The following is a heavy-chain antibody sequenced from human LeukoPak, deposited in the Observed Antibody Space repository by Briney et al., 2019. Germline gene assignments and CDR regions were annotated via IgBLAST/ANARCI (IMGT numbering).Heavy chain of an antibody. CDR1: GFTFSSYG. J-gene: IGHJ4*02. CDR3: MKDTHDY. V-gene: IGHV3-7*04. CDR2: IKGDGSGK. Sequence: GGSLRLSCAASGFTFSSYGMHWVRQAPGKGLEWVATIKGDGSGKFYVDSVRGRFAISRDDAKSSLFLQMDSLRSEDTAVYYCMKDTHDYWGQGTLATVSS.